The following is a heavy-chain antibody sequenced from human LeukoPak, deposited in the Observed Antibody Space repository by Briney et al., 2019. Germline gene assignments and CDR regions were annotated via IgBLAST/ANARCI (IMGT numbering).Heavy chain of an antibody. Sequence: SETLSLTCTVSGGSISGYYWSWIRQPPGKGLEWIGYIFYSGSTNYNPSLKSRVTISVDATKNQFSLKLSSVTAADTAVYYCARGEWDLLFDYWGQGTLVTVSS. J-gene: IGHJ4*02. CDR1: GGSISGYY. CDR3: ARGEWDLLFDY. V-gene: IGHV4-59*01. D-gene: IGHD1-26*01. CDR2: IFYSGST.